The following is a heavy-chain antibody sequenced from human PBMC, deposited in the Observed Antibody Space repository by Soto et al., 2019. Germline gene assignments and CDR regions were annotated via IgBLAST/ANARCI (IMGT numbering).Heavy chain of an antibody. CDR2: IYYSGST. CDR3: ARAPGIAAAGHYYYYYGMDV. J-gene: IGHJ6*02. CDR1: GGSISSGGYY. V-gene: IGHV4-31*03. Sequence: QVQLQESGPGLVKPSQTLSLTCTVSGGSISSGGYYWSWIRQHPGKGLEWIGYIYYSGSTYYNPSLKSRVTRAVDTAKNQFSLKLSSVTAADTAVYYCARAPGIAAAGHYYYYYGMDVWGQGTTVTVSS. D-gene: IGHD6-13*01.